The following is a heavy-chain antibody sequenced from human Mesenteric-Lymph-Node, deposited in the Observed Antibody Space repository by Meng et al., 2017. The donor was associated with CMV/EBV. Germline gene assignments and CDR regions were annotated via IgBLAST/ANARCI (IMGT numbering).Heavy chain of an antibody. Sequence: GESLKISCAASGFIFSGYAMHWVRQAPGRGLEWVACISYDGDKKYFADSMKGRVTISRDNAKNSLYLQMNSLRAEDTAVYYCARDDDWGYCSSTSCYTTGDYWGQGTLVTVSS. CDR1: GFIFSGYA. J-gene: IGHJ4*02. D-gene: IGHD2-2*02. V-gene: IGHV3-30-3*01. CDR3: ARDDDWGYCSSTSCYTTGDY. CDR2: ISYDGDKK.